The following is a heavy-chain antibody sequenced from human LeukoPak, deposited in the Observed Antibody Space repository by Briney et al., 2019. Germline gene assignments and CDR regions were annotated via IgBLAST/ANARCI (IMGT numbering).Heavy chain of an antibody. D-gene: IGHD3-16*01. CDR3: ARGPNFYDWGSLYYGMDV. CDR1: GFTFSNYG. J-gene: IGHJ6*04. V-gene: IGHV3-30*03. CDR2: ISYDGTNK. Sequence: GGSLRLSCSASGFTFSNYGMHWVRQAPGKGLEWVAVISYDGTNKYYVDSVKGRFTISRDNSKNTLYLQMNSLRIEDTAVYYCARGPNFYDWGSLYYGMDVGGKGTTATVSS.